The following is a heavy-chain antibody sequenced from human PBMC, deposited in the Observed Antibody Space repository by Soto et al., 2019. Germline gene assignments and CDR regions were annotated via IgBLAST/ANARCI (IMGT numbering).Heavy chain of an antibody. V-gene: IGHV4-39*01. J-gene: IGHJ6*02. CDR2: IYYSGST. Sequence: SETLSLTCTVSGGSISGSSYYWGWIRQPPGKGPEWIGSIYYSGSTYYNPSLKSRVTISVDTSKNQFSLKLSSVTAADTAVYYCATSTTSYYYYGMDVWGQGTTVTVSS. CDR3: ATSTTSYYYYGMDV. D-gene: IGHD4-17*01. CDR1: GGSISGSSYY.